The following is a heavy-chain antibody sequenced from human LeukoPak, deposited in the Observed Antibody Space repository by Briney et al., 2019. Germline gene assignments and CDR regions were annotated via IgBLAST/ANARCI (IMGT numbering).Heavy chain of an antibody. Sequence: GGSLRLSCAASGFNFNYVWMSWVRQAPGKGLEWVGRIRTKIDGETRDYAAPVKGRFTISRDDSKTTLYLQMSSLKTEDSAVYYCTTERNWELLRPLGMDIWGQGTTVTVSS. J-gene: IGHJ6*02. CDR1: GFNFNYVW. D-gene: IGHD1-26*01. V-gene: IGHV3-15*01. CDR3: TTERNWELLRPLGMDI. CDR2: IRTKIDGETR.